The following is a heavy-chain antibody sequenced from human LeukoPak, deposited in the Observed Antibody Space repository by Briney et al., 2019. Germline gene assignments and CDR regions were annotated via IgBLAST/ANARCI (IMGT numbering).Heavy chain of an antibody. CDR1: GLNFADYA. J-gene: IGHJ3*02. V-gene: IGHV3-43*02. Sequence: PGGSLRLSCVVSGLNFADYAMHWVRQPPGKGLEWVSLISADGGTTFSADSVKGRFTISRDNSKNTLYLQMNSLRAEDTAVYYCAKERGYSSSWYANDASDIWGQGTMVTVSS. CDR2: ISADGGTT. D-gene: IGHD6-13*01. CDR3: AKERGYSSSWYANDASDI.